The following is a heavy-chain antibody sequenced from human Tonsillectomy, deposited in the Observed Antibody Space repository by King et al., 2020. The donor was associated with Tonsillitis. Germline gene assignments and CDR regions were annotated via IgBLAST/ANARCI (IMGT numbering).Heavy chain of an antibody. CDR3: AKDFEFYDSGSYYYGPED. CDR2: ITGSGGST. V-gene: IGHV3-23*04. D-gene: IGHD3-22*01. CDR1: GFTFNKYG. Sequence: VQLVESGGGLVQPGGSLRLSCAASGFTFNKYGMSWVRQAPGKGLEWVSTITGSGGSTYYADSVKGRFTISRDNSKNTLYLQMNSLRVEDTAVFYCAKDFEFYDSGSYYYGPEDWGQGTLVTVSS. J-gene: IGHJ4*02.